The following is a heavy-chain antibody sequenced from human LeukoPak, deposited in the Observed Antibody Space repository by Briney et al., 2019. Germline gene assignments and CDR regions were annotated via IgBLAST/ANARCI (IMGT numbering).Heavy chain of an antibody. V-gene: IGHV1-8*01. CDR1: GYTLTELS. CDR3: VRSPRDSNLDY. CDR2: MNPNNGNT. J-gene: IGHJ4*02. Sequence: ASVKVSRKVSGYTLTELSMHWVRQATGQGLEWMGWMNPNNGNTDYAQKFQGRVTMTSNTSIRTAYMELSSLKSEDTAVYYCVRSPRDSNLDYWGQGTLVTVSS. D-gene: IGHD2-15*01.